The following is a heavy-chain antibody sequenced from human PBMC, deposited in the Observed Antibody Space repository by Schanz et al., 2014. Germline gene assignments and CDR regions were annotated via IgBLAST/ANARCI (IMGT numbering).Heavy chain of an antibody. CDR1: GFTFSDYY. CDR2: ISSSGSYT. CDR3: SRVSSSSWYPRY. V-gene: IGHV3-11*05. D-gene: IGHD6-13*01. Sequence: QVQLVESGGGLVKPGGSLRLSCAASGFTFSDYYMSWIRQAPGKGLEWVSYISSSGSYTNYADSVKGRFTTSRDNGKKSMYLQMNSQRAEDTDVYYCSRVSSSSWYPRYWGQGTLVTVSS. J-gene: IGHJ4*02.